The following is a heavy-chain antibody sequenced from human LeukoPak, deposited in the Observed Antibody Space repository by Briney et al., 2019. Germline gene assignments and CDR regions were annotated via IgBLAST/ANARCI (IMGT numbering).Heavy chain of an antibody. CDR3: ARAAAGPFGAFDI. D-gene: IGHD6-13*01. Sequence: SETLSLTCTVSGGSISSSSYYWGWLRQPPGTGLEWIGSIYYSGSTYYNPSLKSRVTISVDTSKNQFSLKLSSVTAADTAVYYCARAAAGPFGAFDIWGQGTMVTVSS. J-gene: IGHJ3*02. V-gene: IGHV4-39*01. CDR2: IYYSGST. CDR1: GGSISSSSYY.